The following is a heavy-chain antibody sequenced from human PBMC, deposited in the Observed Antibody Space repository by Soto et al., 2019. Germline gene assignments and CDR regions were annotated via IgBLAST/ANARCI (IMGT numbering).Heavy chain of an antibody. CDR3: ATANWFFDY. D-gene: IGHD7-27*01. V-gene: IGHV4-59*11. Sequence: QVQLQESGPGLVKPSETLSLTCTVSGGSINNHYWSWIRQPPGQGLEWIGYIYYSGRTNYNPSLTSRVTMSVDTSKNQFSLKLSSLTAADTAIYYCATANWFFDYWGQGTLVTVSS. J-gene: IGHJ4*02. CDR1: GGSINNHY. CDR2: IYYSGRT.